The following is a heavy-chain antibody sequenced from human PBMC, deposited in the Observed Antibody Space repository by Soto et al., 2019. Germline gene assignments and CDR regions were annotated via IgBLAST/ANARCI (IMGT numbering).Heavy chain of an antibody. D-gene: IGHD1-20*01. CDR1: GYSFVNYW. CDR2: IYPADSDT. Sequence: PGESLKISCKVSGYSFVNYWIGWVRQMPGKGLEWMGIIYPADSDTRYSPSFQGQVTISADKSINTAYLQWSSLQASDTATYYCARSRIIGMTWSFDYWGQGTLVPVSS. CDR3: ARSRIIGMTWSFDY. V-gene: IGHV5-51*01. J-gene: IGHJ4*02.